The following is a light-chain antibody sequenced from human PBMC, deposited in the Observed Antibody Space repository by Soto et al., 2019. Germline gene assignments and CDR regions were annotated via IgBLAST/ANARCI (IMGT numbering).Light chain of an antibody. CDR3: ATWDDSLNGLI. CDR1: SSNIKTNG. Sequence: QSVLTQPPSASGTPGQRVSISCSGGSSNIKTNGVSWYQQVPGAAPKLLIYSNNQRPSRAPDRFTGSKSGTSASLAIAGLQSEDEATYHCATWDDSLNGLIFGGGTKVTVL. V-gene: IGLV1-44*01. J-gene: IGLJ2*01. CDR2: SNN.